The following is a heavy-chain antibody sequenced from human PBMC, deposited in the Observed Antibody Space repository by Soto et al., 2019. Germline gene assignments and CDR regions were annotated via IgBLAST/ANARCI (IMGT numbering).Heavy chain of an antibody. CDR2: MNPNSGNT. V-gene: IGHV1-8*01. J-gene: IGHJ6*03. D-gene: IGHD3-3*01. CDR1: GYTFTSYD. Sequence: ASVKVSCKASGYTFTSYDINWVRQATGQGLERMGWMNPNSGNTGYAQKFQGRVTMTRNTSISTAYMELSSLRSEDTAVYYCASCQPVLRFLEWSESYYYYMDVWGKGTTVTVSS. CDR3: ASCQPVLRFLEWSESYYYYMDV.